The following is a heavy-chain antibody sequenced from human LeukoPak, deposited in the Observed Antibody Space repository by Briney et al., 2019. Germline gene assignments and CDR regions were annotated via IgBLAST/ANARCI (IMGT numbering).Heavy chain of an antibody. CDR3: AKDYYGSSTPL. V-gene: IGHV3-30*18. D-gene: IGHD6-6*01. Sequence: RGSLRLSCAASGFTFSSYGMHWVRQAPGKGLEWVAVISHDGSNKYYADSVKGRFTISRDNSKNTLYLQMNSLRAEDTAVYYCAKDYYGSSTPLWGQGTLVTVSS. CDR2: ISHDGSNK. J-gene: IGHJ4*02. CDR1: GFTFSSYG.